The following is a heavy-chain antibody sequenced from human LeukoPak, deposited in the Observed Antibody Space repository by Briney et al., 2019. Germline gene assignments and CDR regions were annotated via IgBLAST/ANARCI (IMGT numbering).Heavy chain of an antibody. J-gene: IGHJ4*01. Sequence: GGSLRLSCVVSGFTLSNYEMNWVRQAPGKGLEWVSYISSSGNTIYYADSVKGRFTISRDNAKNSLSLQMKSLRDEDTAVYYCARRVDDWGQGTLVTVSS. CDR3: ARRVDD. V-gene: IGHV3-48*03. CDR2: ISSSGNTI. CDR1: GFTLSNYE.